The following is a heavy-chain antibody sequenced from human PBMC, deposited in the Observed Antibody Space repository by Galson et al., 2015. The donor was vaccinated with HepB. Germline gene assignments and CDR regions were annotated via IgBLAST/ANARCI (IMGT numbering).Heavy chain of an antibody. J-gene: IGHJ5*02. D-gene: IGHD5-12*01. Sequence: SVKVSCKAFRYTFTSHDINWVRQAAGQGLEWMGWINPNSGNTDYAQKFQGRVTMTRDTSMSTAYMELSSLRAEDTAVYYCARGGYIDNWFDPWGQGTLVTVSS. CDR1: RYTFTSHD. CDR3: ARGGYIDNWFDP. V-gene: IGHV1-8*01. CDR2: INPNSGNT.